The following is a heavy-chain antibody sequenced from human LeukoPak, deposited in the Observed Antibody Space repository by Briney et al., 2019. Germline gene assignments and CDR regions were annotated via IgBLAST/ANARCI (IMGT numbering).Heavy chain of an antibody. CDR2: IRSKANSYAT. D-gene: IGHD3-10*01. CDR3: TSDAYGSGRPNDY. CDR1: GFNFRGSA. J-gene: IGHJ4*02. Sequence: GGSLRLSCAASGFNFRGSAMHWVRQASGKGLEWVGRIRSKANSYATAYAASVKGRFTISRDDSKNTAYLQMNSLKTEDTAVYYCTSDAYGSGRPNDYWGQGTLVTVCS. V-gene: IGHV3-73*01.